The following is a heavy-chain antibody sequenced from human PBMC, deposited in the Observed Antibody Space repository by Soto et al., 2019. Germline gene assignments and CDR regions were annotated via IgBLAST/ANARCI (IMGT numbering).Heavy chain of an antibody. D-gene: IGHD3-3*01. CDR1: GGTFSSYA. J-gene: IGHJ6*02. Sequence: GASVKVSCKASGGTFSSYAISWVRQAPGQGLEWMGGIIPIFGSTSYAQKFQGRVTMTRDTSTSTVYMELSSLRSEDTAVYYCARDTNYDFWSGYWAQAYGMDVWGQGTTVTVSS. CDR3: ARDTNYDFWSGYWAQAYGMDV. V-gene: IGHV1-69*05. CDR2: IIPIFGST.